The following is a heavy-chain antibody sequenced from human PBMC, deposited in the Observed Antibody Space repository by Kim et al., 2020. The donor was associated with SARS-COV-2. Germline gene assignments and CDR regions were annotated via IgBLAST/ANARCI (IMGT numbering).Heavy chain of an antibody. J-gene: IGHJ3*02. CDR3: ARDWRFGELLSDDAFDI. CDR1: GFTFSSYS. CDR2: ISSSSSYI. Sequence: GGSLRLSCAASGFTFSSYSMNWVRQAPGKGLEWVSSISSSSSYIYYADSVKGRFTISRDNAKNSLYLQMNSLRAEDTAVYYCARDWRFGELLSDDAFDIWGQGTMVTVSS. D-gene: IGHD3-10*01. V-gene: IGHV3-21*01.